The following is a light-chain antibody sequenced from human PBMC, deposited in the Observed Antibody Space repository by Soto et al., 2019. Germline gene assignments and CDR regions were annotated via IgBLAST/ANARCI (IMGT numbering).Light chain of an antibody. CDR1: QSVSTN. J-gene: IGKJ4*01. V-gene: IGKV3-15*01. Sequence: EIVLTQSPATLSVSPGARATLSCRASQSVSTNLAWYQQKPGQPPRLLIYGASARATGAPVRFSGSGSGTEFTLTISGLQSEDFAVYSCQQYDSWPLTFGGGTKVDIK. CDR2: GAS. CDR3: QQYDSWPLT.